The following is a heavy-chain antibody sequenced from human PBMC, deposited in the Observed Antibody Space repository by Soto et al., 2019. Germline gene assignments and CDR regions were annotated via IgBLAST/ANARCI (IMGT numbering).Heavy chain of an antibody. Sequence: SETLSLTYTVSGGSISSYYWSCIRQPPGKGLEWIGYIYYSGSTNYNPSLKSRVTISVDTSKNQFSLKLSSVTAADTAVYYCARENFPSGYCSGGSCYDWFDPWGQGTLVTVS. D-gene: IGHD2-15*01. CDR1: GGSISSYY. CDR2: IYYSGST. V-gene: IGHV4-59*01. CDR3: ARENFPSGYCSGGSCYDWFDP. J-gene: IGHJ5*02.